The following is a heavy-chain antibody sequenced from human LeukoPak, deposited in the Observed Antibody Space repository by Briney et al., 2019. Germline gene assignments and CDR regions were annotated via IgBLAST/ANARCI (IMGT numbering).Heavy chain of an antibody. V-gene: IGHV3-74*01. CDR1: GVLFSNYW. Sequence: GGSLRLSCAASGVLFSNYWMHWVRQAPGKGLVWVSRTNRDGSSTSYADSVKGRFTISRDNSKNTLYLQMNSLRAEDTAVYYCAKDPRPWGQGTLVTVSS. CDR3: AKDPRP. J-gene: IGHJ5*02. CDR2: TNRDGSST.